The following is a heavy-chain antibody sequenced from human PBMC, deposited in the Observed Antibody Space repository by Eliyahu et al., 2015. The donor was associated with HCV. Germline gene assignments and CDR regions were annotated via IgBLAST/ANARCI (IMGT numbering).Heavy chain of an antibody. Sequence: QVQLIQSGAEVRKPGXSVXXSCEVSGYTLTDLSMHXVRRAPGKGLEWMGGFDPKSGKTIYAQKLQVRVTMTEDTSTDTAYMELSSLRSEDTAFYYCATGPLWVAATYSAKGYYFYYWGQGTLVTVSS. CDR3: ATGPLWVAATYSAKGYYFYY. D-gene: IGHD2-15*01. J-gene: IGHJ4*02. V-gene: IGHV1-24*01. CDR1: GYTLTDLS. CDR2: FDPKSGKT.